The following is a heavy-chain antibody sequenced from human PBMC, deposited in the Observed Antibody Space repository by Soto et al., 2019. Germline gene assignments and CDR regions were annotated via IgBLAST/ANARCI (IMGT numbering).Heavy chain of an antibody. V-gene: IGHV3-48*02. J-gene: IGHJ5*02. Sequence: RGSLRLACAASGFTFSSYSMNWVRQAPGKGLEWVSYISSSSSTIYYADSVKGRFTISRDNAKNSLYLQMNSLRDEDTAVYYCARAYSSSYYNWFDPWGQGTLVTVSS. CDR1: GFTFSSYS. CDR2: ISSSSSTI. D-gene: IGHD6-13*01. CDR3: ARAYSSSYYNWFDP.